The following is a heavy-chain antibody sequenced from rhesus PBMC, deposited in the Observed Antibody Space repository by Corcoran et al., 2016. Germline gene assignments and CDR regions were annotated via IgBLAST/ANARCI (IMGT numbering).Heavy chain of an antibody. CDR3: SRQYWTGRGCDGYFDY. V-gene: IGHV4-65*02. Sequence: QVQLQESGPGLVKPSETLSLTCAVSGGSISRCNWWSWTRQPPGQGLEWIGNRGGSSGSHQYNHSPKHRFTISKQTSKNQVALKVSTGTAADTAVDYCSRQYWTGRGCDGYFDYWGQGVLVTVSA. CDR2: RGGSSGSH. J-gene: IGHJ4*01. CDR1: GGSISRCNW. D-gene: IGHD2-21*01.